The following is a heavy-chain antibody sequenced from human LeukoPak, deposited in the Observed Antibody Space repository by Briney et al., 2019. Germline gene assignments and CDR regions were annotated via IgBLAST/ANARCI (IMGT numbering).Heavy chain of an antibody. J-gene: IGHJ6*02. Sequence: KSGGSLRLSCAASGFTFSTYSMKWVRQAPGKGLEWVSVISDNSGSTHYADSVKGRFTVSRDNSKNTLYLQMNSLRAEDTAVYYCAKSGMIRGAMDVWGQGTTVTVSS. CDR1: GFTFSTYS. CDR2: ISDNSGST. V-gene: IGHV3-23*01. D-gene: IGHD3-10*01. CDR3: AKSGMIRGAMDV.